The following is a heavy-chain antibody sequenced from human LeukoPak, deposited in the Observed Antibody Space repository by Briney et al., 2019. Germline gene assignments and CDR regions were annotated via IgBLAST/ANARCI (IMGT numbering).Heavy chain of an antibody. Sequence: SQTLSLTCTVSGGSISSGSYYWSWIRQPAGKGLEWIGRIYTSGSTNYNPSLKSRVTISVDTSKNQFSLKLSSVTAADTAVYYCARDILHCSSTSCYDYYYYYMDVWGKGTTVTISS. D-gene: IGHD2-2*01. V-gene: IGHV4-61*02. CDR1: GGSISSGSYY. J-gene: IGHJ6*03. CDR2: IYTSGST. CDR3: ARDILHCSSTSCYDYYYYYMDV.